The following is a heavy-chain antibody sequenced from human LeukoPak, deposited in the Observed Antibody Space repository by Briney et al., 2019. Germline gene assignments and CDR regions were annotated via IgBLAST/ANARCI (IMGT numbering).Heavy chain of an antibody. V-gene: IGHV3-11*04. CDR2: ISSSGSTI. CDR1: GFTFSDYY. CDR3: AKAGLWGHDAFDI. D-gene: IGHD3-16*01. J-gene: IGHJ3*02. Sequence: PGGSLRLSCAASGFTFSDYYMSWIRQAPGKGLEWVSYISSSGSTIYYADSVKGRFTISRDNSKNTLYLQMNSLRAEDTAVYYCAKAGLWGHDAFDIWGQGTMVTVSS.